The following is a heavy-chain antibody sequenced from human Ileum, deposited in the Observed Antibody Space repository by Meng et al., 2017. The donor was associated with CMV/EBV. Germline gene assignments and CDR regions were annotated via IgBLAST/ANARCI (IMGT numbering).Heavy chain of an antibody. CDR1: GYTFTGYY. CDR2: INPSGGGT. Sequence: ASVKVSCKASGYTFTGYYMHWVRQAPGQGLEWMGIINPSGGGTTYAQNFQGRVTMTRDTSTSTVYMELNSVRSEDTAVYYCARGVPAAIRYFQYWGQGTLVTGYS. CDR3: ARGVPAAIRYFQY. D-gene: IGHD2-2*02. V-gene: IGHV1-46*01. J-gene: IGHJ1*01.